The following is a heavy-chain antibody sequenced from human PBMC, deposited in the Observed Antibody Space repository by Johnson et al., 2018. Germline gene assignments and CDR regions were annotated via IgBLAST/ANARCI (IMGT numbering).Heavy chain of an antibody. J-gene: IGHJ3*02. Sequence: QVQLVQSGGGVVQPGRSLRLSCAASGFTFSSYGMHWVRQAPGKGLEWVAVIWYDGSNKYYADSVKGRFTISRDNSKNTLYLQMKSLRAEDTAVYYCAREKDDAFDIWGQGTMVTVSS. CDR1: GFTFSSYG. CDR2: IWYDGSNK. CDR3: AREKDDAFDI. V-gene: IGHV3-33*01.